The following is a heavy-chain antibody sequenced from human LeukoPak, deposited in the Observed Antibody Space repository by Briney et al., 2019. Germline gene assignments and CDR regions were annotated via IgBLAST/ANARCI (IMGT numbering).Heavy chain of an antibody. CDR1: GFTFSSYS. CDR2: ISSSSNTK. D-gene: IGHD2-21*01. V-gene: IGHV3-48*01. Sequence: GGSPRLSCAASGFTFSSYSMSWVRQAPGKGLEWVSFISSSSNTKYNADSVKGRFTISRDNAKNSLNLQMNSLRAEDTAVYYCVRDGAYSAGIDFDYWGQGTLVTVSP. J-gene: IGHJ4*02. CDR3: VRDGAYSAGIDFDY.